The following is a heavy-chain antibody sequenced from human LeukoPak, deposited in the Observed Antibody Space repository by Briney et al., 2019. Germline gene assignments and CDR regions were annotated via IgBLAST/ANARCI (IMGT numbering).Heavy chain of an antibody. Sequence: ASVKVSCKASGYTFTGYYIHWVRQAPGQGLEWVGWINPNSGGAKYAQKFQDRVTMTRDTSTSTAYMELRSLRSDDTAVYYCARGDSQNWFDPWGQGTLVTVSS. V-gene: IGHV1-2*02. CDR2: INPNSGGA. CDR1: GYTFTGYY. D-gene: IGHD3/OR15-3a*01. CDR3: ARGDSQNWFDP. J-gene: IGHJ5*02.